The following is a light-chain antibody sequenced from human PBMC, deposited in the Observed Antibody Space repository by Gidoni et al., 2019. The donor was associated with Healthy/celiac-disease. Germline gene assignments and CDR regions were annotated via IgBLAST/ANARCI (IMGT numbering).Light chain of an antibody. Sequence: DIQMTQSPSTLSASVGDRVTITCRASQSISSWLAWYQQKPGKAPKLLIYKASSLASGVPSRFSGSGSGTEFTLTISSLQPDDFATYYCQQYNSYSTFGQXTKVEIK. CDR3: QQYNSYST. J-gene: IGKJ1*01. CDR2: KAS. V-gene: IGKV1-5*03. CDR1: QSISSW.